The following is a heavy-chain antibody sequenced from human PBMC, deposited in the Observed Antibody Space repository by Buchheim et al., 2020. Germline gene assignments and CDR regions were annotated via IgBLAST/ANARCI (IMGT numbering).Heavy chain of an antibody. CDR3: AKDHQWLIRGYFDL. D-gene: IGHD6-19*01. V-gene: IGHV3-30-3*01. J-gene: IGHJ2*01. Sequence: QVQLVESGGGVVQPGRSLRLSCAASGFTFSSYAMHWVRQAPGKGLEWVAVISYDGSNKYYADSVKGRFTISRDNSKNTLYLQMNSLRAEDTAVYYCAKDHQWLIRGYFDLWGRGTL. CDR2: ISYDGSNK. CDR1: GFTFSSYA.